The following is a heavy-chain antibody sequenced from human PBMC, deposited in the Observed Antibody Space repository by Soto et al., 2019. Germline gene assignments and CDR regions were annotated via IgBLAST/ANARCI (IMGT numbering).Heavy chain of an antibody. CDR2: IYWDDDK. V-gene: IGHV2-5*02. D-gene: IGHD3-22*01. CDR1: GFSLSTSGVG. J-gene: IGHJ4*02. Sequence: QITLKESGPTLVKPTQTLTLTCTFSGFSLSTSGVGVGWIRQPPGKALEWLALIYWDDDKRYSPSLKSSLTTTTDTYKYQVSLTMTNIDPVDTATYYCAHKPPSYYDSCGYQSFDYWGQGTLVTVSS. CDR3: AHKPPSYYDSCGYQSFDY.